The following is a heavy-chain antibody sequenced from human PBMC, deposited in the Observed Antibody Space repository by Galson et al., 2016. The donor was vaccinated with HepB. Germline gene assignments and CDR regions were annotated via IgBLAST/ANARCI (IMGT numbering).Heavy chain of an antibody. Sequence: SVKVSCKASGYIFSDFGISWVRRAPGQGLEWMGWITGYNGKTNYAQKFQDRVTMTTDTSTSTVYMELRSLRSDDTAVYYCARDNYYDSSGSPFRFWGQGTLVTVSS. CDR3: ARDNYYDSSGSPFRF. J-gene: IGHJ4*02. CDR1: GYIFSDFG. V-gene: IGHV1-18*01. CDR2: ITGYNGKT. D-gene: IGHD3-22*01.